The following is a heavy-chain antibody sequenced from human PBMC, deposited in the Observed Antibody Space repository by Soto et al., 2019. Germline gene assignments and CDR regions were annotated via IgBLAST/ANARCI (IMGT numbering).Heavy chain of an antibody. V-gene: IGHV3-66*01. J-gene: IGHJ3*02. CDR2: IYSGGST. CDR1: GFTVSSNY. CDR3: ARDAELAYYDFWSGWLAFDI. Sequence: GGSLRLSCAASGFTVSSNYMSWVRQAPGKGLEWVSVIYSGGSTYYADSVKGRFTISRDNSKNTLYLQMNSLRAEDTAVYYCARDAELAYYDFWSGWLAFDIWGQGTMVTVSS. D-gene: IGHD3-3*01.